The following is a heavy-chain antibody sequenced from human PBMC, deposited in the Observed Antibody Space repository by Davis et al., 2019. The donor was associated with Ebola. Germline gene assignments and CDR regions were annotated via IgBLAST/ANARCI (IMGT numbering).Heavy chain of an antibody. CDR1: GGSFSGYY. J-gene: IGHJ6*02. CDR3: ARQSRYFDWLLYYYYGMDV. D-gene: IGHD3-9*01. V-gene: IGHV4-34*01. Sequence: MPGGSLRLSCAVYGGSFSGYYWSWIRQPPGKGLEWIGEINHSGSTNYNPSLKSRVTISVDTSKNQFSLKLSSVTAADTAVYYCARQSRYFDWLLYYYYGMDVWGQGTTVTVSS. CDR2: INHSGST.